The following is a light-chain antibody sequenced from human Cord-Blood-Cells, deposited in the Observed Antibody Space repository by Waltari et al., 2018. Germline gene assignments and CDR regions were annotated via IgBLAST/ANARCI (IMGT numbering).Light chain of an antibody. CDR1: QSVLYSSNNKNY. J-gene: IGKJ2*01. Sequence: DIVMTQSPDSLAVSLGERATINCKSSQSVLYSSNNKNYLAWYNQKPGQPPKLLIYWASTRESGVPDRFSGSGSGTDFTLTISSLQAEDVAVYYCQQYYSTPHTFGQGTKLEIK. V-gene: IGKV4-1*01. CDR2: WAS. CDR3: QQYYSTPHT.